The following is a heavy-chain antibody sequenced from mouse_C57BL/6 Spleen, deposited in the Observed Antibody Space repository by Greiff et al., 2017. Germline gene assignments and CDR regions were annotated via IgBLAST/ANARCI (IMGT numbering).Heavy chain of an antibody. D-gene: IGHD2-4*01. Sequence: EVMLVESGGGLVQPGGSLSLSCAASGFTFTDYYMSWVRQPPGKALEWLGFIRNKANGYTTEYSASVKGRFTISRENSQSILYLQMNALRAEDSATYDCARYDDHDGPPDFDDWGQGTTLTVAS. CDR2: IRNKANGYTT. J-gene: IGHJ2*01. CDR3: ARYDDHDGPPDFDD. V-gene: IGHV7-3*01. CDR1: GFTFTDYY.